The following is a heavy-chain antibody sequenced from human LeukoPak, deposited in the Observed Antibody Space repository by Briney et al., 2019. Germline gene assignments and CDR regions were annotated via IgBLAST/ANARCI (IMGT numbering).Heavy chain of an antibody. CDR1: GGSISPYQ. J-gene: IGHJ4*02. D-gene: IGHD2-8*02. CDR2: IRNSGSA. V-gene: IGHV4-4*07. Sequence: SETLSLTCTVSGGSISPYQWSWIRQSAGKRLEWIGLIRNSGSADYNPSLKSRVTLSIDTSKSQISLRLTSVTAADTAVYYCATGSYAGGFETWGQRTLVIASS. CDR3: ATGSYAGGFET.